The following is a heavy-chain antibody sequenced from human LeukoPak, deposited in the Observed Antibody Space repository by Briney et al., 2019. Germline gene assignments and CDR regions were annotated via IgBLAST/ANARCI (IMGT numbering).Heavy chain of an antibody. CDR2: MNPNSGNT. J-gene: IGHJ4*02. CDR3: ARGLGSSGWYHFDY. CDR1: GYTFTSYD. V-gene: IGHV1-8*01. D-gene: IGHD6-19*01. Sequence: ASVKVSCKDSGYTFTSYDINWVRQATGQGLEWMGWMNPNSGNTGYAQKFQGRVTMTRNTSISTAYMELSSLRSEDTAVYYCARGLGSSGWYHFDYWGQGTLVTVSS.